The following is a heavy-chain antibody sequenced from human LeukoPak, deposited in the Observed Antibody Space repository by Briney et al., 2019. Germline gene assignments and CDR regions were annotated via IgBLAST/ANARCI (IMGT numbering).Heavy chain of an antibody. V-gene: IGHV4-34*01. CDR3: ARNGGYSYGRPLGY. D-gene: IGHD5-18*01. J-gene: IGHJ4*02. Sequence: SETLSLTCGVYGGSFSGYYWSWIRQPPGKGLEWIGEINHSGSTNYNPSLKSRVTISVDTSKNQFSLKLSSVTAADTAVYYCARNGGYSYGRPLGYWGQGTLVTVSS. CDR2: INHSGST. CDR1: GGSFSGYY.